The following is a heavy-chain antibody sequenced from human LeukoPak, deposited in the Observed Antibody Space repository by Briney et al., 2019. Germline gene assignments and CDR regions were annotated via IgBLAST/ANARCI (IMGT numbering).Heavy chain of an antibody. V-gene: IGHV5-51*01. CDR1: GYSFTSNW. Sequence: EEPLKISCKGSGYSFTSNWIAWVRQMPGKGLEWMGIIYPGDSDTRYSPSFQGQVTISADKSISTTYLQWSSLKASDTAMYYCAKEGTTVVRRGYGMDVWGQGTSVTVSS. CDR3: AKEGTTVVRRGYGMDV. J-gene: IGHJ6*02. D-gene: IGHD4-23*01. CDR2: IYPGDSDT.